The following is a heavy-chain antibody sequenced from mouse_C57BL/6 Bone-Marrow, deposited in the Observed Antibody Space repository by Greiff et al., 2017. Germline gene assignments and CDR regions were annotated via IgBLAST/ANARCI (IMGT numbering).Heavy chain of an antibody. V-gene: IGHV1-81*01. CDR3: ARDSVYYFDY. J-gene: IGHJ2*01. Sequence: VQLVESGAELARPGASVKLSCKASGYTFTSYGISWVKQRTGQGLEWIGEIYPRSGNTYYNEKFKGKATLTADKSSRPAYMELRSLTSEDSAVYFCARDSVYYFDYWGQGTTLTVSS. D-gene: IGHD3-2*01. CDR1: GYTFTSYG. CDR2: IYPRSGNT.